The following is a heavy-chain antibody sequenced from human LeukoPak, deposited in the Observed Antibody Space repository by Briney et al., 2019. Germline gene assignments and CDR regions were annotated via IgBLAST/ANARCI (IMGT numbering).Heavy chain of an antibody. Sequence: GGSLRLSCGASVITFSTYAIHWVRQAPGKGLEWVSAISGTGGSTYYADSARGRFTISRDNFKNTVYLQMNSLRAEDTAVYYCAKRSCSGGICYPYDYWGQGTLVTVSS. J-gene: IGHJ4*02. V-gene: IGHV3-23*01. CDR1: VITFSTYA. CDR3: AKRSCSGGICYPYDY. CDR2: ISGTGGST. D-gene: IGHD2-15*01.